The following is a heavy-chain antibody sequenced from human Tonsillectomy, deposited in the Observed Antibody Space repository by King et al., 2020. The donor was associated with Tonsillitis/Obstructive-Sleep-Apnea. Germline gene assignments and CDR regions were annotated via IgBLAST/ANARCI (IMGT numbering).Heavy chain of an antibody. D-gene: IGHD6-19*01. V-gene: IGHV2-5*02. Sequence: TLKESGPTLVRPTQTLTLTCTFSGFSLTTSGVGVGWIRQPPGKALEWLALLYWDDDKCYSPSLRSRLTITKDTSKNQVVLTMTNMDPVDTATYYCAGAVAGDNMDVWAQGTAVTVSS. J-gene: IGHJ6*02. CDR2: LYWDDDK. CDR3: AGAVAGDNMDV. CDR1: GFSLTTSGVG.